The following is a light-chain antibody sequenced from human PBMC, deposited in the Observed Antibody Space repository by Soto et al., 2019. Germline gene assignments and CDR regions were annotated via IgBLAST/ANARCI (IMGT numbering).Light chain of an antibody. Sequence: QSALTQPPSASGSPGQSLTISCTGTSSDVGGYNYVSWYQQRPGKAPKLVIYEVTKRPSGVPDRFSGSKSGSTASLTVSGLQADDEAEYYCQSYDSSLSGPRVVFGGGTKLTVL. J-gene: IGLJ2*01. V-gene: IGLV2-8*01. CDR1: SSDVGGYNY. CDR3: QSYDSSLSGPRVV. CDR2: EVT.